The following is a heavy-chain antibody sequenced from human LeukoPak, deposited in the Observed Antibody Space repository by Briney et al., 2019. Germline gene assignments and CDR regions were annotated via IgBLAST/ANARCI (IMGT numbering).Heavy chain of an antibody. CDR3: AKPPPHIAAASNWFDP. CDR2: ISFDGSNT. D-gene: IGHD6-13*01. CDR1: GFTFSTYA. V-gene: IGHV3-30-3*02. Sequence: GGSLRLSCVASGFTFSTYAMHWVRQAPGKGLEWVAVISFDGSNTYYADSVKGRFTISRDNSKSTLDLQMNSLRAEDTAVYYCAKPPPHIAAASNWFDPWGQGTLVTVSS. J-gene: IGHJ5*02.